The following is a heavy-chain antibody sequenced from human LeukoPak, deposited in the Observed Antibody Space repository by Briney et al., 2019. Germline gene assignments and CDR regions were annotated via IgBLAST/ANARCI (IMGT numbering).Heavy chain of an antibody. CDR3: ARRRKRITIFGVSGAFDI. CDR1: GGSISSYY. V-gene: IGHV4-59*12. J-gene: IGHJ3*02. Sequence: SETLSLTCTVSGGSISSYYWSWIRQPPGKGLEWIGYIYDSGSTKYNPSLKSRVTISIDTSKNQFSLNLSPVTAADTAVYYCARRRKRITIFGVSGAFDIWGQGTMVTVSS. CDR2: IYDSGST. D-gene: IGHD3-3*01.